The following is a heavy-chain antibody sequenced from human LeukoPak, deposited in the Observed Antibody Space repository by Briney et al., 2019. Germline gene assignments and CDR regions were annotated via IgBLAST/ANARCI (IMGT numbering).Heavy chain of an antibody. CDR2: ISGSSRHK. CDR3: ARTANFAAGYYIDY. J-gene: IGHJ4*02. D-gene: IGHD6-13*01. CDR1: GFTFSSYT. V-gene: IGHV3-21*01. Sequence: GGSLSLSCAASGFTFSSYTMNWVRQAPGKRLEWVSSISGSSRHKYYADSVKGRFTISRDNDKNSLYLQMNSLRAEDTAVYYCARTANFAAGYYIDYWGQGTLVTVSS.